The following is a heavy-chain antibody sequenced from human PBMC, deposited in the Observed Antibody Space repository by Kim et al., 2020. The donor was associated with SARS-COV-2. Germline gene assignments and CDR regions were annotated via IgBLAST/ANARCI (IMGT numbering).Heavy chain of an antibody. CDR1: GGSISSGGYY. Sequence: SETLSLTCTVSGGSISSGGYYWSWIRQHPGKGLEWIGYIYYSGSTYYNPSLKSRVTISVDTSKNQFSLKLSSVTAADTAVYYCAREAVVTPVSGVDYWGQGTLVTVSS. CDR2: IYYSGST. CDR3: AREAVVTPVSGVDY. J-gene: IGHJ4*02. D-gene: IGHD2-21*02. V-gene: IGHV4-31*03.